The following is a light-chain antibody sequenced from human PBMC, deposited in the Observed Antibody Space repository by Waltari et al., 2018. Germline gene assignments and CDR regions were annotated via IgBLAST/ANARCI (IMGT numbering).Light chain of an antibody. CDR3: CSYAGSYTWV. V-gene: IGLV2-23*01. CDR2: DDN. CDR1: SSDVGNYNL. Sequence: QSALTQPASVSGSPGQSITISCTGTSSDVGNYNLVSWYQQYPGKAPKVMIYDDNRRPSVLSDRFSGSKSGNTASLTISGVQAEDEADYYCCSYAGSYTWVFGGGTKLTVL. J-gene: IGLJ3*02.